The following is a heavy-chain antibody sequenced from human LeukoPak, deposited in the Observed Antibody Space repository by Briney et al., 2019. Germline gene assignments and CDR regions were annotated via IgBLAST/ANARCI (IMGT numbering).Heavy chain of an antibody. D-gene: IGHD3-22*01. CDR2: ISAYNGNT. CDR3: ARAPDFYDSSRDVDY. CDR1: GYTFTSYG. V-gene: IGHV1-18*01. Sequence: GASVKVSCKXSGYTFTSYGISWVRQAPGQGLEWMGWISAYNGNTNYSQKLQGRVTMTTDTSTGTAYMELRSLRSDDTAVYYCARAPDFYDSSRDVDYWGQGTLVTVSS. J-gene: IGHJ4*02.